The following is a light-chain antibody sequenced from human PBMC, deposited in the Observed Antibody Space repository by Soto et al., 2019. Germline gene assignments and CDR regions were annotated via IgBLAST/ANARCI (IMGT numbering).Light chain of an antibody. CDR2: DVS. Sequence: DIQMTQSPSTLSGSVGDRVTITCRASQSITTWLACYQQRPGKAPKLLIYDVSSLQSGVPSRFSGSGSGTEFTLTISSLQPADFATYYCQHYNSYSTFGQGTKVDIK. CDR1: QSITTW. CDR3: QHYNSYST. V-gene: IGKV1-5*01. J-gene: IGKJ1*01.